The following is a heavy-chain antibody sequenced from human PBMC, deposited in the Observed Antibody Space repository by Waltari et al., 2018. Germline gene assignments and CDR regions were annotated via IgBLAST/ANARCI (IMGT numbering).Heavy chain of an antibody. CDR3: TRALWLGELYDY. Sequence: EVQLDESGGGLVQPGGSLRRSCSASGLPFTSDLMNWVRQAPGKGLVWVARINSDGSSTTYADSVKGRFTISRDNAKNTVYLQMNSLRVEDTAVYYCTRALWLGELYDYWGQGTLVTVSS. D-gene: IGHD3-10*01. CDR1: GLPFTSDL. CDR2: INSDGSST. V-gene: IGHV3-74*01. J-gene: IGHJ4*02.